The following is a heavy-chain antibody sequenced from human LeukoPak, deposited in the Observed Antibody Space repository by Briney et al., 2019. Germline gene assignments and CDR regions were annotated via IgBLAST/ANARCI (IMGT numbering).Heavy chain of an antibody. CDR3: ARGGPGVFAY. J-gene: IGHJ4*02. D-gene: IGHD3-10*01. CDR2: ISGSGGSA. Sequence: GGSLRLSCAASGFTFSSYWMHWVRQAPGKGLEWVSAISGSGGSAYYAASVEGRFTISRDNSKNTVYLQMNSLRAEDTAVYFCARGGPGVFAYWGQGTLVTVSS. CDR1: GFTFSSYW. V-gene: IGHV3-23*01.